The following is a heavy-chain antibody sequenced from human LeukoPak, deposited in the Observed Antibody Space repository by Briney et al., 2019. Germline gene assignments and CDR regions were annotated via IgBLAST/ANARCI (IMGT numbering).Heavy chain of an antibody. V-gene: IGHV4-59*11. CDR2: IYYSGST. Sequence: SETLSLTCTVSGGSISSHYWSWIRQPPGKGLEWIGYIYYSGSTNYNPSLKSRVTISVDTSKNQFSLKLSSVTAADTAVYYCARGPYCSGTSCPYGAFDIWGQGTMVTVSS. J-gene: IGHJ3*02. CDR3: ARGPYCSGTSCPYGAFDI. D-gene: IGHD2-2*01. CDR1: GGSISSHY.